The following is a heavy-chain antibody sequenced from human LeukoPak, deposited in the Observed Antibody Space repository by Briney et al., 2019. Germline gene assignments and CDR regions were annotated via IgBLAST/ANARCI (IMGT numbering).Heavy chain of an antibody. V-gene: IGHV1-18*01. D-gene: IGHD2-15*01. CDR3: ARDRDIYCSGGSCYIGYYYMDV. CDR2: ISAYNGNT. J-gene: IGHJ6*03. CDR1: GYTFTRYG. Sequence: ASVKVSCKASGYTFTRYGISWGRQAPGQGLEWMGWISAYNGNTNYAQKLQGRVTMTTDTSTSTAYMELRSLRSDDTAVYYCARDRDIYCSGGSCYIGYYYMDVWGKGTTVTVSS.